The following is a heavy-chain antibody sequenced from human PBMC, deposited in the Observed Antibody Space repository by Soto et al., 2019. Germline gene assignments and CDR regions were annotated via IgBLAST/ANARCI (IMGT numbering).Heavy chain of an antibody. Sequence: QVHLVQSGAEVKKPGASVKVSCKGSGYTFTTYGITWVRQAPGQGLEWMGWISAHNGNTNYAQKLQCRVTVTRDTATSTAYMELSSLRSDDTALYYCARGRYGDYGGQGALVTVSS. CDR1: GYTFTTYG. V-gene: IGHV1-18*01. CDR2: ISAHNGNT. CDR3: ARGRYGDY. J-gene: IGHJ4*02. D-gene: IGHD1-1*01.